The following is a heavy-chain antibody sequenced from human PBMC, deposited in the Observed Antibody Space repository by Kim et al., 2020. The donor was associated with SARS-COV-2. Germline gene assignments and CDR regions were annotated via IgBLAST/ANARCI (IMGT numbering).Heavy chain of an antibody. J-gene: IGHJ4*02. CDR3: ARDPYDSSGYGAFDY. V-gene: IGHV3-7*01. Sequence: GGSLRLSCVGSGFAFSTSWMTWVRQVPGKGLEWVANIKEDGRDTYYVGSVKGRFTISRDNAKSSVYLQMNSLRAEDTAVYYCARDPYDSSGYGAFDYWGQGTLVTVAS. CDR2: IKEDGRDT. CDR1: GFAFSTSW. D-gene: IGHD3-22*01.